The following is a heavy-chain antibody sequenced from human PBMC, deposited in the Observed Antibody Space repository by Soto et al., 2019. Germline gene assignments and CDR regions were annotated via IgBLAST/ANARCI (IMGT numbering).Heavy chain of an antibody. D-gene: IGHD3-16*01. CDR3: ASPFPGIMAFADAFDL. CDR2: IIAILRRT. J-gene: IGHJ3*01. Sequence: QLVQSGAEVKKPGSSVKVSCKASGSSFSSFAISWVRQAPGQGLEWMGGIIAILRRTNHAQKFQDGLTITADASKSTAYMELSTLSSDDTAVYYCASPFPGIMAFADAFDLWGQGTLVTVSA. V-gene: IGHV1-69*01. CDR1: GSSFSSFA.